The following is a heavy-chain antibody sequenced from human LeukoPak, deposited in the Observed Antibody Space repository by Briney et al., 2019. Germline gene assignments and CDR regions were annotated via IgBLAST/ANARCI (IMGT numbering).Heavy chain of an antibody. D-gene: IGHD3-16*01. CDR2: IYHSGST. Sequence: PSETLSLTCTVSGYSISSGYYWGWIRQPPGKGLEWIGSIYHSGSTYYNPSLKSRVTISVDTSKNQFSLKLSSVTAADTAVYYCASVYQSYWGQGTLVTVSS. CDR3: ASVYQSY. CDR1: GYSISSGYY. J-gene: IGHJ4*02. V-gene: IGHV4-38-2*02.